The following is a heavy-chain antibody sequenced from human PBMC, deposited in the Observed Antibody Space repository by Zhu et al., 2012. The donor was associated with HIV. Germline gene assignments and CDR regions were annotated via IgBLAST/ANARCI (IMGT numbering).Heavy chain of an antibody. CDR2: IFHTGST. J-gene: IGHJ5*02. CDR1: GYSISSGYY. D-gene: IGHD6-19*01. CDR3: ARIYSSGPKGA. Sequence: QVQLQESGPGLVKPSETLSLKCAVSGYSISSGYYWGWIRQPPGKGLEWIGSIFHTGSTYYNPSLKSRVTISVDTSKNQFSLKLRSATAADTAVYYCARIYSSGPKGAWGQGTLVTVSS. V-gene: IGHV4-38-2*01.